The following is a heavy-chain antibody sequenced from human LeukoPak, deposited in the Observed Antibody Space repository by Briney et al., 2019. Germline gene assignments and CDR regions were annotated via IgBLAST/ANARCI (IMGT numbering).Heavy chain of an antibody. CDR1: GFTFDDYA. V-gene: IGHV3-9*01. CDR2: ISWNSGSI. D-gene: IGHD6-6*01. CDR3: AKAGDSSSSPLFLD. Sequence: PGGSLRLSCAASGFTFDDYAMHWVRQAPGKGLEWVSGISWNSGSIGYADSVKGRFTISRDNAKNSLYLQMNSLRAEDTAVYYCAKAGDSSSSPLFLDWGQGTLVTVSS. J-gene: IGHJ4*02.